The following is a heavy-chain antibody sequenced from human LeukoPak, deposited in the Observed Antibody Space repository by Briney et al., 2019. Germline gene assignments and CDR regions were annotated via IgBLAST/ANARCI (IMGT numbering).Heavy chain of an antibody. CDR1: GFTFSSYA. CDR2: ISYDGSNK. D-gene: IGHD1-26*01. Sequence: PGGSLRLSCAASGFTFSSYAMHWVRQAPGKGLEWVAVISYDGSNKYYADSVKGRFTIPRDNSKNTLYLQMNSLRAEDTAVYYCARGYSFDYWGQGTLVTVSS. V-gene: IGHV3-30*04. CDR3: ARGYSFDY. J-gene: IGHJ4*02.